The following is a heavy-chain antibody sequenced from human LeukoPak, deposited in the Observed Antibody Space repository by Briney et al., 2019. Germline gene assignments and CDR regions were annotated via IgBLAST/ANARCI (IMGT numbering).Heavy chain of an antibody. D-gene: IGHD6-13*01. CDR2: INPNSGGT. CDR1: GYTFTGYY. V-gene: IGHV1-2*02. Sequence: ASVKVSCKASGYTFTGYYMHWVRQAPGQGLEWMGWINPNSGGTNYAQEFQGRVTMTRDTSISTAYMELSRLRSDDTAVYYCARVTAAAYYYYGMDVWGQGTTVAVSS. J-gene: IGHJ6*02. CDR3: ARVTAAAYYYYGMDV.